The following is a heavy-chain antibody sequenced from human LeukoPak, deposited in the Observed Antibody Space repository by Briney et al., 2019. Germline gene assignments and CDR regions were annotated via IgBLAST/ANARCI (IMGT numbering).Heavy chain of an antibody. Sequence: SETLSLTCTVSGASIGSFYWSWIRQPAGKGLEWIGRVHSSGSTNYIPSIKSRVTMSVDTSKSQFSLKLNTVTAADTAMYYCAREAVDYGSGSHDYWGQGILVTVSS. CDR2: VHSSGST. V-gene: IGHV4-4*07. CDR3: AREAVDYGSGSHDY. CDR1: GASIGSFY. J-gene: IGHJ4*02. D-gene: IGHD3-10*01.